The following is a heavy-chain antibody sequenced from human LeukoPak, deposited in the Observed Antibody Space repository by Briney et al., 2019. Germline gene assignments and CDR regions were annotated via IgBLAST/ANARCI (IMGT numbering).Heavy chain of an antibody. J-gene: IGHJ5*02. V-gene: IGHV3-21*01. CDR3: ARIAAALGGFDP. Sequence: PGGSLRLSCAASGFTFSSYSMNWVRQAPGKGLEWVSSISSSSSYIYYADSVKGRFTISRDNAKNSLYLQMNSLRAEDTAVYYCARIAAALGGFDPWGQGTLVTVSS. CDR2: ISSSSSYI. CDR1: GFTFSSYS. D-gene: IGHD6-13*01.